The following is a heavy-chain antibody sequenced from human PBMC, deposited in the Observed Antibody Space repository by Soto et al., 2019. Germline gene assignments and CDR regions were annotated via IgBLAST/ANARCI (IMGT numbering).Heavy chain of an antibody. V-gene: IGHV4-39*01. CDR2: IYYSGST. Sequence: SETLSLTCSVSGASISSGYYYWGWIRQPPGKGLEWIGSIYYSGSTYYNPSLKSRVTISVDTSKNQFSLKLSSVTAADTAVYYCARQGYGSGSYQGWFDPWGQGTLVTVSS. CDR3: ARQGYGSGSYQGWFDP. D-gene: IGHD3-10*01. J-gene: IGHJ5*02. CDR1: GASISSGYYY.